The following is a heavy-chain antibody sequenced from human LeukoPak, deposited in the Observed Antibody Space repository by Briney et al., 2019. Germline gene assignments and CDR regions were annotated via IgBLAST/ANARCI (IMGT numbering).Heavy chain of an antibody. V-gene: IGHV4-34*01. Sequence: PSETLSLTCAVYGGSFSDYYWSWIRQPPGKGLEWIGEINHSGSTNYNPSLKSRVTISVDTSKNQFSLKLSSVTAADTAVYYCAKVVSGWFDPWGQGTLVTVSS. CDR1: GGSFSDYY. D-gene: IGHD6-19*01. CDR2: INHSGST. CDR3: AKVVSGWFDP. J-gene: IGHJ5*02.